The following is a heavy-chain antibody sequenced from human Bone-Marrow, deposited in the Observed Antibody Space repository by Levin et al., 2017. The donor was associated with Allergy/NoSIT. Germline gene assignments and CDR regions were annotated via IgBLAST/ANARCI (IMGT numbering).Heavy chain of an antibody. Sequence: ESLKISCKVSGYTLTELSMLWVRQAPGKGLEWMGSFDPEDGETIYAQKFQGRFTMTEDTSTDTAYMELSSLRSEDTAIYYCATERTVSDAFDIWGQGTMVTVSS. J-gene: IGHJ3*02. CDR2: FDPEDGET. CDR1: GYTLTELS. CDR3: ATERTVSDAFDI. V-gene: IGHV1-24*01. D-gene: IGHD1-1*01.